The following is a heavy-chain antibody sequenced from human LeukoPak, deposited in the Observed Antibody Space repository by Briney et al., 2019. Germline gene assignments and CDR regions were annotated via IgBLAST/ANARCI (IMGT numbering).Heavy chain of an antibody. CDR1: GFTFSSNW. Sequence: GGSLRLSCAASGFTFSSNWMSWVRQAPGKGLEWVANIKEDGSKENYEDSVKGRFTISRDNAKNSLYLQMSSLRAEDTAVYYFARAYSWGQGTRVTVSS. V-gene: IGHV3-7*04. D-gene: IGHD2-21*01. CDR2: IKEDGSKE. J-gene: IGHJ5*02. CDR3: ARAYS.